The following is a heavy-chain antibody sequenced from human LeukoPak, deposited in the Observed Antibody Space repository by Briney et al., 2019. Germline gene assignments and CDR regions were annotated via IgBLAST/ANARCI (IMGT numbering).Heavy chain of an antibody. J-gene: IGHJ3*02. Sequence: SQTLSLTCVVSGGSISSGGYSWSWIRQPPGKGLEWIGYIYHSGSTYYNPSLKSRVTISVDRSKNQFSLKLSSVTAADTAVYYCARDKDRSNAFDIWGQGTMVTVSS. CDR1: GGSISSGGYS. CDR3: ARDKDRSNAFDI. V-gene: IGHV4-30-2*01. CDR2: IYHSGST.